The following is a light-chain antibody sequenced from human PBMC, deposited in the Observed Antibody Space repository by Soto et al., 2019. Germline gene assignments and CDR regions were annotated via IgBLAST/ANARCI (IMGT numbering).Light chain of an antibody. CDR1: SSDVGGYNY. J-gene: IGLJ1*01. CDR2: EVN. CDR3: SSHAGSKRV. Sequence: QSVLTQPPSASGSPGQSVTISCTGTSSDVGGYNYFSWYQQHPGKAPKLMIYEVNKRPSGFPDRFSGSNSGNTASLTVSGLQAEDEGDYYCSSHAGSKRVFGTGTKVTVL. V-gene: IGLV2-8*01.